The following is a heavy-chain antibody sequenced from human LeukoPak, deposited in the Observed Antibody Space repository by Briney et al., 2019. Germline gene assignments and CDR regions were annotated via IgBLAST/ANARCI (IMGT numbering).Heavy chain of an antibody. Sequence: ASVKVSCTASGYTFTTYAINWVRQAPGQGLEYMGWIRTNTGNPTYAQGFTGRFVFSLDTSVSTAYLQISSLKAEDTAVYYCARDRRDYWGQGTLVTVSS. CDR3: ARDRRDY. J-gene: IGHJ4*02. CDR2: IRTNTGNP. CDR1: GYTFTTYA. V-gene: IGHV7-4-1*02.